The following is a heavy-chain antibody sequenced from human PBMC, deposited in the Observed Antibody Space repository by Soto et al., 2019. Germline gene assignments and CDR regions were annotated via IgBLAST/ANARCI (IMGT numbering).Heavy chain of an antibody. J-gene: IGHJ3*02. CDR1: GGSISSYY. CDR2: IYYSGST. V-gene: IGHV4-59*01. D-gene: IGHD3-22*01. Sequence: PSETLSLTCTVSGGSISSYYWSWIRQPPGKGLEWIGYIYYSGSTNYNPSLKSRVTISVDTSKNQFSLKLSSVTAADTAVYYCARTYDGSGPNSGGKGFDIWGQGTLITVSS. CDR3: ARTYDGSGPNSGGKGFDI.